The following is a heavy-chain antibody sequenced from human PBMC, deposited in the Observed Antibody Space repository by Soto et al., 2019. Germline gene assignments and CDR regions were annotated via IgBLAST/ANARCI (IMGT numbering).Heavy chain of an antibody. D-gene: IGHD3-16*01. CDR2: ISATGGGT. Sequence: GGSLRLSCAASGFKFSNYAMSWVRQAPGKGLEWVSLISATGGGTYYADSVKGRFTISRDNSHNTLYLQVHSLTAEDTAVYYCAKDRRAGGNSAFYFGFWGQGAQVTVSS. CDR3: AKDRRAGGNSAFYFGF. J-gene: IGHJ4*02. CDR1: GFKFSNYA. V-gene: IGHV3-23*01.